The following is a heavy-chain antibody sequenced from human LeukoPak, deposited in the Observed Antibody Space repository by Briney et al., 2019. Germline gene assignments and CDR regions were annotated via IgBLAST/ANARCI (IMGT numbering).Heavy chain of an antibody. CDR3: ARKGYGDY. V-gene: IGHV3-7*03. D-gene: IGHD5-12*01. CDR1: GFTYSSYW. Sequence: GGSLRLSCAASGFTYSSYWMSWVRQAPGKGLEWVANIKENGSEKYYVHSVKGRFTISRDNAKNALYLQMNSLRAEDTAVYYCARKGYGDYWGQGTLVTVSS. CDR2: IKENGSEK. J-gene: IGHJ4*02.